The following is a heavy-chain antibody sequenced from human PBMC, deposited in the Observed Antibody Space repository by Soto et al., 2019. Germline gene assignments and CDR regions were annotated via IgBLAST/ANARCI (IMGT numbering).Heavy chain of an antibody. CDR1: GFTVNSNY. D-gene: IGHD2-15*01. CDR2: IYSGGST. V-gene: IGHV3-53*04. J-gene: IGHJ4*02. Sequence: GGSMRLSCAASGFTVNSNYMSWVRQAPGKGLEWVSVIYSGGSTYYADSVKGRFTISRHNSKNTLYLQMNSLRAEDTAVYYCARQHCSGGSCYPDYFDYWGQGTLVTVSS. CDR3: ARQHCSGGSCYPDYFDY.